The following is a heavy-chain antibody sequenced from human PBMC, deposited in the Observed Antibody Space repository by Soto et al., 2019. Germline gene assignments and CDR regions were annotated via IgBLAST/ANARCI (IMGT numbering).Heavy chain of an antibody. CDR3: AKGRGALTVVSNWFDP. CDR1: GFTFEDHA. V-gene: IGHV3-9*01. J-gene: IGHJ5*02. CDR2: INWNSGIT. Sequence: LRLSCAASGFTFEDHAMHWIRQAPGKGLEWVSGINWNSGITGYADSVKGRFTISRDNANNSLHLEMNSPRTDDTAFYYCAKGRGALTVVSNWFDPWGQGTLVTVSS. D-gene: IGHD3-22*01.